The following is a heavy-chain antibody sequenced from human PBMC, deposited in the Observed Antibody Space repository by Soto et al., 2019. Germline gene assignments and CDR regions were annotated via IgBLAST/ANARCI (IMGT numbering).Heavy chain of an antibody. J-gene: IGHJ4*02. CDR1: GFIFGSYA. V-gene: IGHV3-23*01. CDR2: ISGSGGST. CDR3: AILAVAGTGDY. Sequence: EVQLLESGGGLVQPGGSLRLSCAASGFIFGSYAMSWVRQAPGKGLEWVSVISGSGGSTYYADSVKGRFTISRDNSKNTVYLQMNSLRAEDTGVYYCAILAVAGTGDYWGQGTQVSVSS. D-gene: IGHD6-19*01.